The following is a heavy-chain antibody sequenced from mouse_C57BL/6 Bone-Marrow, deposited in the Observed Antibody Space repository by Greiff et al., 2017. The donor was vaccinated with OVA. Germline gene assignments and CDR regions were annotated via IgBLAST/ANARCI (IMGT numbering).Heavy chain of an antibody. D-gene: IGHD2-12*01. Sequence: QVQLQQPGAELVKPGASVKLSCKASGYTFTSYWMHWVKQRPGQGLEWIGMIHPNRGSTSYNEKFKSKATLTVDKSSSTAYMQRSSLTSEDSAVYYCARGGRPFDYWGQGTTLTVSS. V-gene: IGHV1-64*01. CDR3: ARGGRPFDY. J-gene: IGHJ2*01. CDR2: IHPNRGST. CDR1: GYTFTSYW.